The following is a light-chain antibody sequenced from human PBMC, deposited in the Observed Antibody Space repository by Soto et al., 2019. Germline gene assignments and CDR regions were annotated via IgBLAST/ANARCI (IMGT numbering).Light chain of an antibody. V-gene: IGKV1-5*03. CDR1: QSISAW. Sequence: DIPMTQSQSFLSASVGDRVTITCRATQSISAWVAWYQQKPGKAPKLLIYQASRLEGGVPSRFSGSGSGTEFTLTISSLQPDDLATYYCQQYNSSPWTFGQGSKVEIK. J-gene: IGKJ1*01. CDR2: QAS. CDR3: QQYNSSPWT.